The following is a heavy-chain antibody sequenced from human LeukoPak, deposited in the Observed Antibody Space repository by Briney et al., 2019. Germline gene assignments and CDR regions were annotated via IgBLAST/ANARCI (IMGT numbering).Heavy chain of an antibody. CDR2: IIPIFGTA. CDR1: GGTFSSYA. V-gene: IGHV1-69*05. J-gene: IGHJ4*02. D-gene: IGHD3-10*01. Sequence: SVKVSCKASGGTFSSYAISWVRQAPGQGLEWMGGIIPIFGTANYAQKLQGRVTMTTDTSTSTAYMELRSLRSDDTAVYYCARSYYYGSGSYFDYWGQGTLVTVSS. CDR3: ARSYYYGSGSYFDY.